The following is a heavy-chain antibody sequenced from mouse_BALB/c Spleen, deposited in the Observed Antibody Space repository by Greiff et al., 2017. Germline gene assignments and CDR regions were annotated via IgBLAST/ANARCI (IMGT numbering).Heavy chain of an antibody. J-gene: IGHJ3*01. Sequence: EVQLVESGGGLVKPGGSLKLSCAASGFTFSDYYMYWVRQTPEKRLEWVATISDGGSYTYYPDSVKGRFTISRDNAKNNLYLQMSSLKSEDTAMYYCARGNPGAWFAYWGQGTLVTVSA. V-gene: IGHV5-4*02. CDR3: ARGNPGAWFAY. CDR2: ISDGGSYT. D-gene: IGHD2-1*01. CDR1: GFTFSDYY.